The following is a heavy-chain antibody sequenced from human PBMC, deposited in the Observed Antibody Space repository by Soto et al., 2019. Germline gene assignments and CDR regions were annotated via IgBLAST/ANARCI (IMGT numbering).Heavy chain of an antibody. D-gene: IGHD3-9*01. Sequence: EVQLLESGGGLVQPGGSLRLSCAASGFTLSSYAMSWVRQAPGKGLEWVSAISGSGGSTYYADSVKGRFTISRDNSKNTLYLQMNSLRAEDTAVYYSAKDHGWDVRNYDTLGYFDYWGQGTLVTVSS. V-gene: IGHV3-23*01. CDR2: ISGSGGST. J-gene: IGHJ4*02. CDR1: GFTLSSYA. CDR3: AKDHGWDVRNYDTLGYFDY.